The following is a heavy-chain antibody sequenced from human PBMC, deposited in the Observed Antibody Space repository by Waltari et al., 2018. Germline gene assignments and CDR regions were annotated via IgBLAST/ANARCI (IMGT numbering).Heavy chain of an antibody. CDR2: IYWNDDK. CDR1: GFSLSTSGVG. J-gene: IGHJ4*02. V-gene: IGHV2-5*01. CDR3: AHRGGEPYRGGDCYSARFDY. D-gene: IGHD2-21*01. Sequence: QITLKESGPTLVKPTQTLTLTCTFSGFSLSTSGVGVGWIRQPPGTSLEWLALIYWNDDKRYSTSLKSRITITKDTSKNQVVLTMTNMDTVDTATYYCAHRGGEPYRGGDCYSARFDYWGQGTLVTVSS.